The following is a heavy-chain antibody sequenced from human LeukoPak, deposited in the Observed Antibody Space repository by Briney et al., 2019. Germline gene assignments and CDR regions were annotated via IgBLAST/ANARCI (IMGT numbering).Heavy chain of an antibody. CDR2: INHSGST. CDR1: GGSISSSSYH. CDR3: ARGFPSSSRWFDP. V-gene: IGHV4-39*07. D-gene: IGHD6-6*01. Sequence: SETLSLTCTVSGGSISSSSYHWTWIRLRPGKGLEWIGDINHSGSTHYNPSLKSRVTISVDTSNNQFSLKLHSVTAADTAVYYCARGFPSSSRWFDPWGQGTLVTVSS. J-gene: IGHJ5*02.